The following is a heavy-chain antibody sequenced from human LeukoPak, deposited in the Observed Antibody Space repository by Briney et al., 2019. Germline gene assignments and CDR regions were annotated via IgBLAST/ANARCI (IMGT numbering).Heavy chain of an antibody. V-gene: IGHV3-23*01. D-gene: IGHD2-21*02. CDR2: ISGSGGST. J-gene: IGHJ4*02. Sequence: PGGSLRLSCAASGFTFSSYAMSWVRQAPGKGLEWVSAISGSGGSTYYADSVKGRFTISRDNSKNTLYLQMNSLRAEDTAVYYCAKDGARGGYCGGDCYSLDYWGQGTLVTVSS. CDR1: GFTFSSYA. CDR3: AKDGARGGYCGGDCYSLDY.